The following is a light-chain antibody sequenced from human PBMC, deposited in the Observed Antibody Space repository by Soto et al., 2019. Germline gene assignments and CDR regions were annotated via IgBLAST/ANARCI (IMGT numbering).Light chain of an antibody. CDR1: QDISNF. J-gene: IGKJ1*01. CDR3: QKYNSVPVT. Sequence: DIQMTQSPSSLSASVGDRVTITCRASQDISNFLAWYQQKPGKVPTLLMYAASTLQSGVPSRFSGSGSGTDFTLTISSLQPEDVATYYCQKYNSVPVTFGQGTKV. CDR2: AAS. V-gene: IGKV1-27*01.